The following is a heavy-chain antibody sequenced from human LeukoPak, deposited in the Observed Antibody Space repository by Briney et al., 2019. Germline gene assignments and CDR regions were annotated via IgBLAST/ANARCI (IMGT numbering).Heavy chain of an antibody. J-gene: IGHJ6*02. Sequence: GGSLRLSCAASGFTFSSYDMHWVRQATGKGLEWVSAIGTAGDTYYPGSVKGRFTISRENAKNSLYLQMNSLRAGDTAVYYCARGGRGITMVREPVYGMDVWGQGTTVTVSS. CDR3: ARGGRGITMVREPVYGMDV. D-gene: IGHD3-10*01. V-gene: IGHV3-13*01. CDR2: IGTAGDT. CDR1: GFTFSSYD.